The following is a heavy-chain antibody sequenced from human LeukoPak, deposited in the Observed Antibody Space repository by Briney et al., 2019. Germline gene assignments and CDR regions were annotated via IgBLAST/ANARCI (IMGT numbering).Heavy chain of an antibody. V-gene: IGHV1-24*01. CDR3: ARGFWAWGSRGMDV. CDR2: FDPEDGET. J-gene: IGHJ6*02. D-gene: IGHD7-27*01. Sequence: ASVKVSCKVSGYTLTELSMHWVRQAPGKGLEWMGGFDPEDGETIYAQKFQGRVTMTEDTSTDTAYMELSSLRSEDTAVYYCARGFWAWGSRGMDVWGQGTTVTVSS. CDR1: GYTLTELS.